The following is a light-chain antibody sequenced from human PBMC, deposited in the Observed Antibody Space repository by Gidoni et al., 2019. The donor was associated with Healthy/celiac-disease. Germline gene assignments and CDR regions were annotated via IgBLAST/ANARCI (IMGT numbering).Light chain of an antibody. CDR2: GAS. CDR3: QQYNNLPQT. CDR1: QSVSSN. Sequence: ERAMTQSPATMSVSPGERATLSCRASQSVSSNLAWYQQKPGQAPRLLIYGASTRATGIPARFSGSGSGTDFTLTISSLQSEDFAVYYCQQYNNLPQTFGQGTKVEIK. J-gene: IGKJ1*01. V-gene: IGKV3-15*01.